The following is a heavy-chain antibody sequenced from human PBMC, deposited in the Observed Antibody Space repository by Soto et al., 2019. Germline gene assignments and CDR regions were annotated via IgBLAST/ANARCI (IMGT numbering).Heavy chain of an antibody. CDR3: ARGGSGWYPIILDY. CDR2: INPSGGST. D-gene: IGHD6-19*01. V-gene: IGHV1-46*01. Sequence: ASVKVSCKASGYTFTSYYMHWVRQAPGQGLEWMGIINPSGGSTSYAQKFQGRVTMTRDTSISTAYMELSRLRSDDTAVYYCARGGSGWYPIILDYWGQGTLVTVSS. J-gene: IGHJ4*02. CDR1: GYTFTSYY.